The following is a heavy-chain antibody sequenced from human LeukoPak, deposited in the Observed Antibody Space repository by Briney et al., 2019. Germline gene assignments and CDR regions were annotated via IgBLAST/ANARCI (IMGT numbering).Heavy chain of an antibody. CDR2: ISAYNGNT. Sequence: ASVKDSCKASGYTFTIYGISWVRQAPGQGVERMGWISAYNGNTNYAQKLQGRVTMTTDTSTSTAYMELRSLRSDDTAVYFCARARLRFGELSWYWFDPWGQGTLVTVSS. V-gene: IGHV1-18*01. CDR3: ARARLRFGELSWYWFDP. D-gene: IGHD3-10*01. CDR1: GYTFTIYG. J-gene: IGHJ5*02.